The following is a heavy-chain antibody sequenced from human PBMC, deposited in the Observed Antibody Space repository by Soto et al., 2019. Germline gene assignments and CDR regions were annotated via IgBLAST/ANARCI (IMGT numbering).Heavy chain of an antibody. CDR1: GYMFSSYG. V-gene: IGHV1-18*01. CDR3: VRDLDGSGSYYTDY. CDR2: IRPYNGDT. Sequence: ASVKVSCKASGYMFSSYGIKWVRQAPGQGLEWMGWIRPYNGDTKYAQNLQGRVTMTTDTSTSTAYMEMRSLRSDDTAVYYCVRDLDGSGSYYTDYWGPGTLVTVSS. J-gene: IGHJ4*02. D-gene: IGHD3-10*01.